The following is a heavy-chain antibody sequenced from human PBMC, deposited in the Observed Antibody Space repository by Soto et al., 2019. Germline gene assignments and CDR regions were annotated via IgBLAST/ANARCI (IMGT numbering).Heavy chain of an antibody. J-gene: IGHJ6*02. V-gene: IGHV1-24*01. CDR3: AGITMIVVGAYGMDV. D-gene: IGHD3-22*01. CDR1: RYTLTELS. CDR2: FDPEDAEI. Sequence: ASVKVSCKVSRYTLTELSMHWVRQAPGKGLEWMGGFDPEDAEIIYAQKFQGRVTMTEDTSTDTAYMELSSLRSEDTAVYYCAGITMIVVGAYGMDVWGQGTTVTVSS.